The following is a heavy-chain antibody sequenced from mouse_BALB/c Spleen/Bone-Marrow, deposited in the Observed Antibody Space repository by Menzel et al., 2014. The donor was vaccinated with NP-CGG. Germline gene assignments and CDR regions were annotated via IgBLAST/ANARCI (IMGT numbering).Heavy chain of an antibody. CDR3: ARRYDDYFDY. CDR1: GYTSTSYY. J-gene: IGHJ2*01. Sequence: LVESGPELVKPGASVRISCKASGYTSTSYYIHWVKQRPGQGLEWIGWIYPGNVNTKYNEKFKGKATLTADKSSSIAYMQLSSLTSEDSAVYFCARRYDDYFDYWGQGTTLTVSS. D-gene: IGHD2-14*01. CDR2: IYPGNVNT. V-gene: IGHV1S56*01.